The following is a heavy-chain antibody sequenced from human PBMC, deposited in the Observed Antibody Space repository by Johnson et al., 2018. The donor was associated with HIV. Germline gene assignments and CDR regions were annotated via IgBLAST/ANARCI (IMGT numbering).Heavy chain of an antibody. V-gene: IGHV3-30*02. CDR2: IQYDGGNT. Sequence: PGKGLEWVTFIQYDGGNTGYADSVKGRFTISRDNSKNTLYLQMNSLRAEDTAVYYCAKGLHIVVEGDAFDIWGQGTMVTVSS. D-gene: IGHD2-21*01. J-gene: IGHJ3*02. CDR3: AKGLHIVVEGDAFDI.